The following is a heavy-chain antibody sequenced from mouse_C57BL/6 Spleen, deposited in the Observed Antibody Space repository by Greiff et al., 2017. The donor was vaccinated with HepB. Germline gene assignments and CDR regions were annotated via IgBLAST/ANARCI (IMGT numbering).Heavy chain of an antibody. CDR1: GYTFTSYW. D-gene: IGHD1-1*01. J-gene: IGHJ1*03. V-gene: IGHV1-55*01. CDR3: ARWNGSRLYFDV. CDR2: IYPGSGST. Sequence: QVQLQQPGAELVKPGASVKMSCKASGYTFTSYWITWVKQRPGQGLEWIGDIYPGSGSTNYNEKFKSKATLTVDTSSSTAYMQLSSLTSEDSAVYYCARWNGSRLYFDVWGTGTTVTVSS.